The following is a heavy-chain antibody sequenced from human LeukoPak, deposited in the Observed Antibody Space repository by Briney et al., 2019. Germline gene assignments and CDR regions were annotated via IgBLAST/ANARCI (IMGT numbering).Heavy chain of an antibody. D-gene: IGHD1-1*01. CDR3: AKATTYYYYGMDV. J-gene: IGHJ6*02. CDR2: ISGSGGST. CDR1: GFTFSSYA. Sequence: GGSLRLSCAASGFTFSSYAMSRVRQAPGKGLEWVSAISGSGGSTYYADSVKGRFTISRDNSKNTLYLQMNSLRAEDTAVYYCAKATTYYYYGMDVWGQGTTVTVSS. V-gene: IGHV3-23*01.